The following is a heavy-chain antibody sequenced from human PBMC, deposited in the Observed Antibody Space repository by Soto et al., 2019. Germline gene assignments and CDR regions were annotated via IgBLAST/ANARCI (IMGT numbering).Heavy chain of an antibody. CDR3: ARVLYYYDSSGYSNFDY. J-gene: IGHJ4*02. CDR1: GGSISSGDYY. D-gene: IGHD3-22*01. V-gene: IGHV4-30-4*01. CDR2: IYYSGST. Sequence: SETLSLTCTVSGGSISSGDYYWSWIRQPPGKGLEWIGYIYYSGSTYYNPSLKSRVTISVDTSKNQFSLKLGSVTAADTAVYYCARVLYYYDSSGYSNFDYWGQGTLVTVSS.